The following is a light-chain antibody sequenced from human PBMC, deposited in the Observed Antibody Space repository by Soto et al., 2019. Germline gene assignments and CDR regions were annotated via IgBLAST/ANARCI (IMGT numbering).Light chain of an antibody. CDR3: QQRSNWPRIT. Sequence: DIVLTQSPATLSLSPGEKATLSCRASQSVTHYLAWYQHKPGQAPRLLIYDASSRATGIPARLSGSGSGTDFTLTISSLEPEDFAVYYCQQRSNWPRITFGQGTRLDIK. V-gene: IGKV3-11*01. CDR2: DAS. J-gene: IGKJ5*01. CDR1: QSVTHY.